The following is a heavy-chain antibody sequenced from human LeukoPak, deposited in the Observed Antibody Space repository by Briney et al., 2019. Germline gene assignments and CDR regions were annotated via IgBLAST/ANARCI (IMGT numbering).Heavy chain of an antibody. J-gene: IGHJ4*02. CDR1: GGSISSGSYY. Sequence: PSQTLSLTCTVSGGSISSGSYYWSWIRQPAGKGLEWIGRIYTSGSTNHNPSLKSRVTISVDTSKNQFSLKLSSVSAADTAVYYCARDPGDYYDSSGFFDYWGQGTLVTVSS. V-gene: IGHV4-61*02. D-gene: IGHD3-22*01. CDR2: IYTSGST. CDR3: ARDPGDYYDSSGFFDY.